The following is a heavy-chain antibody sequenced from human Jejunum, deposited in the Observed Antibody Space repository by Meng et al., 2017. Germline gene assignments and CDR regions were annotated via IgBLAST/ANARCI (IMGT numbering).Heavy chain of an antibody. Sequence: QGHLQASGPGLVKPSGTLSPTWAVSGGSISSTNWWSWVRQPPGKGPEWIGDVFHTGSSNYSPSLRSRVTISVDKSKNQFSLNLSSVTAADTAVYFCARRGGAYSTGHFPHFDDWGQGTLVTVSS. CDR3: ARRGGAYSTGHFPHFDD. J-gene: IGHJ4*02. CDR2: VFHTGSS. D-gene: IGHD6-19*01. V-gene: IGHV4-4*02. CDR1: GGSISSTNW.